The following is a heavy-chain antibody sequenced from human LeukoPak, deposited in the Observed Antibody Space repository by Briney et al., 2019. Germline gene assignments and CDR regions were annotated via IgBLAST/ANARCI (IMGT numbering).Heavy chain of an antibody. CDR2: IYYSGST. D-gene: IGHD3/OR15-3a*01. CDR1: GGSISSYC. CDR3: ARQTGSGLFILP. Sequence: PSETLSLTCTVSGGSISSYCWSWIRQPPGKGLEWIGYIYYSGSTNYNPSLKSRVTISVDTSKNQFSLKLSSVTAADTAVYYCARQTGSGLFILPGGQGTLVTVSS. J-gene: IGHJ4*02. V-gene: IGHV4-59*01.